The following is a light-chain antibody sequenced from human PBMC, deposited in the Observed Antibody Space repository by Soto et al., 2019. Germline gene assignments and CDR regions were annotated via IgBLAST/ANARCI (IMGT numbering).Light chain of an antibody. CDR1: SSDVGGYNY. Sequence: QSVLTQPASGSGSPGQSITISCTGTSSDVGGYNYVSWYQQHPGKAPKLMIYDVSNRPSGVSNRFSGSKSGNTASLTISGLQAEDGADYYCSSYTSSSTYVFGTGTKVTVL. J-gene: IGLJ1*01. CDR3: SSYTSSSTYV. V-gene: IGLV2-14*01. CDR2: DVS.